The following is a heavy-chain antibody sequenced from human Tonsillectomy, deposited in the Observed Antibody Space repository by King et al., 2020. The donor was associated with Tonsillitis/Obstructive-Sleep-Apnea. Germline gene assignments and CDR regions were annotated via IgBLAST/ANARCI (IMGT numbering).Heavy chain of an antibody. CDR3: ARDPLDGYCSSTSCNRPFDY. CDR2: IIPIFGTA. J-gene: IGHJ4*02. V-gene: IGHV1-69*12. Sequence: QLVQSGAEVKKPGSSVKVSCKASGGTFSSYAISWVRQAPGQGLEWMGGIIPIFGTANYAQKFQGRVTITADESTSTAYMELSSLRSEDTAAYYCARDPLDGYCSSTSCNRPFDYWGQGTLVTVSS. D-gene: IGHD2-2*02. CDR1: GGTFSSYA.